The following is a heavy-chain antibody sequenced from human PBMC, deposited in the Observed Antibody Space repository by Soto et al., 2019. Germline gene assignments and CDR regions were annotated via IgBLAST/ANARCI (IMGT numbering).Heavy chain of an antibody. CDR2: IIPIFGTA. Sequence: SVKVSCKASGGTFSSYAISWVRQAPGQGLEWMGGIIPIFGTANYAQKFQGRVTMTADVSTSTAQMELSSLRSEDTAVYYCARDPQYYDFPNPYYYYYGMDVWGQGTKVTVSS. CDR3: ARDPQYYDFPNPYYYYYGMDV. V-gene: IGHV1-69*13. D-gene: IGHD3-3*01. CDR1: GGTFSSYA. J-gene: IGHJ6*02.